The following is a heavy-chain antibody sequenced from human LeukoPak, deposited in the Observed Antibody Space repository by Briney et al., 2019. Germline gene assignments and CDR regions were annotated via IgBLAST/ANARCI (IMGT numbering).Heavy chain of an antibody. J-gene: IGHJ4*02. V-gene: IGHV3-7*05. CDR1: GFTFSDFQ. D-gene: IGHD6-19*01. CDR3: ARSGVTVAATPWD. Sequence: GGSLRLSCAASGFTFSDFQMTCVRQAPGKGLEWVANINQGGSEKYYADSVEGRFTIYRDNAKNSLYLQMNSLGAGDTAVYFCARSGVTVAATPWDWGQGSPVTVSS. CDR2: INQGGSEK.